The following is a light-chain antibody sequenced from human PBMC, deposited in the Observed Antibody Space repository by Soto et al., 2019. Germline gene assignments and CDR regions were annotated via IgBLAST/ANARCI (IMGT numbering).Light chain of an antibody. CDR3: QQSYSTPST. Sequence: DIQMTQSPSSLSASVGDRVTITCRASRTISTYLNWYHQKPGKAPKLLIYAASTLHDGVPSRFSGSGSGTDFTLTISSLQLEDFATYYCQQSYSTPSTFGQGTDLEI. CDR1: RTISTY. CDR2: AAS. V-gene: IGKV1-39*01. J-gene: IGKJ2*02.